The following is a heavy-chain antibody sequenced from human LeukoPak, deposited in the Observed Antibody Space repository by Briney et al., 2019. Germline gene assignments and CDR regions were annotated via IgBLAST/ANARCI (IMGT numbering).Heavy chain of an antibody. CDR2: IYYTGGT. J-gene: IGHJ5*02. CDR3: ARRRTDRNSFDP. D-gene: IGHD1-1*01. V-gene: IGHV4-59*08. Sequence: SETLSLTCTVSGVSISRYYWTWIRQPPGKGLEWIGYIYYTGGTNFNPSLKSRVTISIDTSKNQFSLKLSSVTAADTAVYYCARRRTDRNSFDPWGQGTLVTVSS. CDR1: GVSISRYY.